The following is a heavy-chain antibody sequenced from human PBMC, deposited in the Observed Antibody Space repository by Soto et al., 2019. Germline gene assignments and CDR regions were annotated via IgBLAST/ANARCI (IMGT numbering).Heavy chain of an antibody. CDR3: AQQHFRGSHYFDS. V-gene: IGHV2-5*01. J-gene: IGHJ4*02. Sequence: SGPTLVNPTQTLTLTCAFSGFSLTTSGVVVGWIRQPPGKALEWLALSYWNDDMLYSPSLKSRLTITKDTSKNQVVLKMTNMDPVDTATYFCAQQHFRGSHYFDSGGQGTPVTVSS. CDR1: GFSLTTSGVV. CDR2: SYWNDDM. D-gene: IGHD3-10*01.